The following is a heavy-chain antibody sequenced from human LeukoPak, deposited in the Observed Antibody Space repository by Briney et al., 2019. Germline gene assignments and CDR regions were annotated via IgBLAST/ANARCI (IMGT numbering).Heavy chain of an antibody. CDR2: ISSSGSTI. CDR1: GFTFSSFE. J-gene: IGHJ6*04. CDR3: AELAITMIGGV. D-gene: IGHD3-10*02. V-gene: IGHV3-48*03. Sequence: WVSLRFSCSGYGFTFSSFELKWEAHAPGQGLEWVSYISSSGSTIYYADSVKGRFTISRDNAKNSLYLQMNSLRAEDTAVYYCAELAITMIGGVWGKGTTVTISS.